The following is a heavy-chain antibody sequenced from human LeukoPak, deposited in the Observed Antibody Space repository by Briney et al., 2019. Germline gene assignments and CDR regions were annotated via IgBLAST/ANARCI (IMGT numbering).Heavy chain of an antibody. Sequence: GRSLRLSCAASGFTFSSYGMHWVRQAPGKGLEWVAVISYDGSNKYYADSVKGRFTISRDNSKNTLYLQMNNLRAEDTAVYYCAKEGYYGSGSEYYYYYGMDVWGKGTTVTVSS. D-gene: IGHD3-10*01. J-gene: IGHJ6*04. CDR2: ISYDGSNK. CDR3: AKEGYYGSGSEYYYYYGMDV. V-gene: IGHV3-30*18. CDR1: GFTFSSYG.